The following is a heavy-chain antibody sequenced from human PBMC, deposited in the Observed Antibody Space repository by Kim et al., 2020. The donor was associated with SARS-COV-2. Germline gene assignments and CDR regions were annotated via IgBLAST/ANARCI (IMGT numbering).Heavy chain of an antibody. CDR3: ARLPYYYDSSGEWYFDL. CDR2: IDPSDSYT. J-gene: IGHJ2*01. Sequence: GESLKISCKGSGYSFTSYWISWVRQMPGKGLEWMGRIDPSDSYTNYSPSFQGHVTISADKSISTAYLQWSSLKASDTAMYYCARLPYYYDSSGEWYFDLWGRGTLVTVSS. CDR1: GYSFTSYW. V-gene: IGHV5-10-1*01. D-gene: IGHD3-22*01.